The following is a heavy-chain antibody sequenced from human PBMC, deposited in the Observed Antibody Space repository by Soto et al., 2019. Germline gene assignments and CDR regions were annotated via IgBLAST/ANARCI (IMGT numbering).Heavy chain of an antibody. J-gene: IGHJ6*02. Sequence: QVQLQESGPGLVKPSETLSLTCSVSGGSITSDYWSWIRHPPGKGLEWLGYTYYTGRSNYNPSLKGRVTISVDTSNNQFSPNLRSVTAADTDVYDWARARRGIVVVAATEMDVWGQGTTVTISS. D-gene: IGHD2-15*01. CDR1: GGSITSDY. V-gene: IGHV4-59*01. CDR3: ARARRGIVVVAATEMDV. CDR2: TYYTGRS.